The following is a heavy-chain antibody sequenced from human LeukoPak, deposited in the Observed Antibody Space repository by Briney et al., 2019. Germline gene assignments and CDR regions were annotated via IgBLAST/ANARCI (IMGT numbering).Heavy chain of an antibody. V-gene: IGHV3-23*01. D-gene: IGHD1-1*01. CDR3: AKESGALGAPLYDY. Sequence: GGSLRLSCAASGFTFSNNFMTWVRQAPGKGLEWVSSISDSGSATYYIDSVRGRFTISRDNSKNMLYLQMNSLRAEDTAVYYCAKESGALGAPLYDYWGQGILVTGSS. J-gene: IGHJ4*02. CDR2: ISDSGSAT. CDR1: GFTFSNNF.